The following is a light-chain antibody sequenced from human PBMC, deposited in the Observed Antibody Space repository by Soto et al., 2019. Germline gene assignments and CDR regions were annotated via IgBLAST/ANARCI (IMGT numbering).Light chain of an antibody. Sequence: MVVTQSVRTVPLSQGERATLSCRASQSISSSYLAWYQQKPGQAPRLLISGASTRASGIPARFSGTGSGTEFTLTISSLQSEDFAVYYCQQYDRSPIPFGRGTKVGI. CDR2: GAS. V-gene: IGKV3-20*01. CDR1: QSISSSY. J-gene: IGKJ4*01. CDR3: QQYDRSPIP.